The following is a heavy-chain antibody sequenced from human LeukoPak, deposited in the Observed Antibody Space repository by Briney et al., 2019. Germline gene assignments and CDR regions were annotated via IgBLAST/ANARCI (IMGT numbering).Heavy chain of an antibody. Sequence: ASVKVSCKASGYTFTDYYMHWLRQAPGQGLEWMGRINPKSGGTNHAQKFQGRVTMTRDTSISTAYMERSRLRSDDTAVYYCARECCNRELAVDAFDIWGQGTVVTVSS. CDR1: GYTFTDYY. D-gene: IGHD1-7*01. V-gene: IGHV1-2*06. CDR2: INPKSGGT. J-gene: IGHJ3*02. CDR3: ARECCNRELAVDAFDI.